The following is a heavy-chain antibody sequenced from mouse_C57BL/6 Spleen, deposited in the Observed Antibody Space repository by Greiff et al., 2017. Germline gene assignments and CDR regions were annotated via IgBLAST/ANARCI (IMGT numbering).Heavy chain of an antibody. CDR1: GFTFSSYA. V-gene: IGHV5-4*01. J-gene: IGHJ1*03. D-gene: IGHD1-1*01. Sequence: EVQRVESGGGLVKPGGSLKLSCAASGFTFSSYAMSWVRQTPEKRLEWVATISDGGSYTYYPDNVKGRFTISRDNAKNNLYLQMSHLKSEDTAMYYWARVYERYFGGWGTGTTVTVAS. CDR3: ARVYERYFGG. CDR2: ISDGGSYT.